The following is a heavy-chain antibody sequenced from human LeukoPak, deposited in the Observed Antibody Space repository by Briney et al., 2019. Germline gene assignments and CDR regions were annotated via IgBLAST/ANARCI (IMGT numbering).Heavy chain of an antibody. CDR3: ARDRANYYVDY. CDR2: IWYDGSNQ. Sequence: GGSLRLSCAASGFTFSDYYMNWVRQAPGKGLEWVAFIWYDGSNQYYADSVKGRFTISRDKSKNTLYLQMNSLRADDTAVYYCARDRANYYVDYWGQGTLVTVSS. V-gene: IGHV3-33*08. CDR1: GFTFSDYY. D-gene: IGHD3-10*01. J-gene: IGHJ4*02.